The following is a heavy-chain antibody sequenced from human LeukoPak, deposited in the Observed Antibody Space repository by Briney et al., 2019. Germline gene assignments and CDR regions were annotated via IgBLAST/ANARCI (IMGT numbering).Heavy chain of an antibody. Sequence: SVKVSFKASGGTFSSYAISWVRQAPGQGLEWMGGIIPIFGTANYAQKFQGRVTITADESTSTAYMELSSLRSEDTAVYYCARGVPAALGSFDYWGQGTLVTVSS. V-gene: IGHV1-69*01. CDR1: GGTFSSYA. J-gene: IGHJ4*02. D-gene: IGHD2-2*01. CDR2: IIPIFGTA. CDR3: ARGVPAALGSFDY.